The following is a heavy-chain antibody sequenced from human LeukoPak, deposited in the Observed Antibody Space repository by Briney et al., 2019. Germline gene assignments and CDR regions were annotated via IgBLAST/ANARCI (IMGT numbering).Heavy chain of an antibody. CDR2: IPYDGSNK. J-gene: IGHJ4*02. Sequence: GRSLRLSCAASGFTFSSYGMHWVRQAPGKGLEWVAVIPYDGSNKYYADSVKGRFTISRDNSKNTLYLQMNSLRAEDTAVYYCARDRSYYDILTGCFDYWGQGTLVTVSS. D-gene: IGHD3-9*01. V-gene: IGHV3-30*03. CDR1: GFTFSSYG. CDR3: ARDRSYYDILTGCFDY.